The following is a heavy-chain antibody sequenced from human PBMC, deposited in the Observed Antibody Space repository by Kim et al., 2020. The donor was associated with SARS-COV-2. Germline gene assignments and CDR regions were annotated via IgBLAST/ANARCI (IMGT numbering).Heavy chain of an antibody. J-gene: IGHJ4*02. D-gene: IGHD5-12*01. CDR1: GGSISSGGYS. V-gene: IGHV4-30-2*01. CDR2: IYHSGST. Sequence: SETLSLTCAVSGGSISSGGYSWSWIRQPPGKGLEWIGYIYHSGSTYYNPSLKSRVTISVDRSKNQFSLKLSSVTAADTAVYYCASGMVATRALDYWGQGTLVTVSS. CDR3: ASGMVATRALDY.